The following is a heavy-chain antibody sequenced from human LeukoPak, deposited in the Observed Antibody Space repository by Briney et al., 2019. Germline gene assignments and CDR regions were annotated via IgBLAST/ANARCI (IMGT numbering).Heavy chain of an antibody. CDR1: GFTFSSYG. D-gene: IGHD2-2*01. V-gene: IGHV3-33*01. CDR3: AASLYCSSTSCYAADY. J-gene: IGHJ4*02. CDR2: IWYDGSNK. Sequence: GGSLRLSCAASGFTFSSYGMHWVRQAPGKGLEWVAVIWYDGSNKYYADSVKGRFTISRDNSKNTLYLQMNSLRAEDTAVYYCAASLYCSSTSCYAADYWGQGTLVTVSS.